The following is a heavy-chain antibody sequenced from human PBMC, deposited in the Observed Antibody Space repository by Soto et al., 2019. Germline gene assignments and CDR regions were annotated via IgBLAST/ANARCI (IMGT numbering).Heavy chain of an antibody. D-gene: IGHD2-21*01. Sequence: GGSLRLSCAASGFNVNSDYMNWVRQTPGKGLEWVASIYSGETTYYADSVRGRFTISSDKSKNTLYFQLSSLRIEDTAVYYCTRDGRGLGRLSLFEYWGQGVLVTV. CDR1: GFNVNSDY. CDR2: IYSGETT. CDR3: TRDGRGLGRLSLFEY. V-gene: IGHV3-53*01. J-gene: IGHJ4*02.